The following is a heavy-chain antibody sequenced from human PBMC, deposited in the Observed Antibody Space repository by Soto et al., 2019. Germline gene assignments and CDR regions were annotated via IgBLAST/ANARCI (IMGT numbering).Heavy chain of an antibody. CDR2: SGNKANSYTI. J-gene: IGHJ4*02. CDR1: GFTFSDHY. D-gene: IGHD1-26*01. V-gene: IGHV3-72*01. CDR3: ARSGTYSFDY. Sequence: GGSLRLSCAASGFTFSDHYMDWVRQAPGKGLEWVGRSGNKANSYTIEYAASVKGRFTISRDDSQNSLYLQMNSLKTEDTAVYYCARSGTYSFDYWGQGTLVTVSS.